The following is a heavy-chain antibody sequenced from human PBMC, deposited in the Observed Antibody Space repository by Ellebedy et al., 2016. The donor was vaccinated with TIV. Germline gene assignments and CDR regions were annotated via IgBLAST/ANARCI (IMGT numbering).Heavy chain of an antibody. Sequence: SQTLSLTCAVYGGSFSGYYWSWIRQPPGKGLEWIGEINHSGSTNYNPSLKSRVTVSVDTSKNQFSLKLSSVTAADTAVYYCARHGYSGYDVDYWGQGTLVTVSS. V-gene: IGHV4-34*01. J-gene: IGHJ4*02. CDR2: INHSGST. D-gene: IGHD5-12*01. CDR1: GGSFSGYY. CDR3: ARHGYSGYDVDY.